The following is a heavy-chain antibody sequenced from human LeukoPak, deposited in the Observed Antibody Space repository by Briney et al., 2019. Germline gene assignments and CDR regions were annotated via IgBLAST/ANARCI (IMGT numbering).Heavy chain of an antibody. J-gene: IGHJ3*02. V-gene: IGHV3-23*03. D-gene: IGHD2-21*01. CDR3: GLFRTHDAFDI. CDR2: IYSGGTT. CDR1: GFTFSSYA. Sequence: GGSLRLSCAASGFTFSSYAMSWVRQAPGKGLEWVSVIYSGGTTYHADSVKGRFTISRDNSKNTLYLQMNSLRAEDTAVYYCGLFRTHDAFDIWGQGTMVTVSS.